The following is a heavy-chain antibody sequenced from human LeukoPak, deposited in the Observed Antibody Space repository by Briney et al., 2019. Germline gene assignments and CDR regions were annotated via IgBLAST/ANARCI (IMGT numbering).Heavy chain of an antibody. CDR1: GFTFSDYY. Sequence: KPGGSLRLSCAASGFTFSDYYMSWIRQAPGKGLEWVSYISSSGSTIYYADSVKGRFTISRDNAKNSLYLQMNSLRAEDTAVYYCASRLSWFGEQFEGVWGQGTLVTVSS. CDR3: ASRLSWFGEQFEGV. V-gene: IGHV3-11*04. J-gene: IGHJ4*02. D-gene: IGHD6-13*01. CDR2: ISSSGSTI.